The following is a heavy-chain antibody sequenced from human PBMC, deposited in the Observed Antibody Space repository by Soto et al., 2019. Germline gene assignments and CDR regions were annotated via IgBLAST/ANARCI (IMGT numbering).Heavy chain of an antibody. D-gene: IGHD2-15*01. V-gene: IGHV3-30-3*01. CDR3: ARDPYCSGGSCYPGQFY. Sequence: WGSLRLSCAASGFTFSSYAMHWVRQAPGKGLEWVAVISYDGSNKYYADSVKGRFTISRDNSKNTLYLQMNSLRAEDTAVYYCARDPYCSGGSCYPGQFYWGQGTLVTVSS. CDR2: ISYDGSNK. J-gene: IGHJ4*02. CDR1: GFTFSSYA.